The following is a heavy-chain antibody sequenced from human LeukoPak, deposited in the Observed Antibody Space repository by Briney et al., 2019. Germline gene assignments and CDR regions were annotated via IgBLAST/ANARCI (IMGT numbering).Heavy chain of an antibody. J-gene: IGHJ5*02. D-gene: IGHD6-19*01. V-gene: IGHV4-39*07. CDR1: GGSISSGSYY. Sequence: SETLSLTCTVSGGSISSGSYYWSWIRQPPGKGLEWIGSIYYSGSTYYSPSLKSRVTISVDTSKNQFSLKLSSVTAADTAVYYCARGLAVAGTIVSWGQGTLVTVSS. CDR3: ARGLAVAGTIVS. CDR2: IYYSGST.